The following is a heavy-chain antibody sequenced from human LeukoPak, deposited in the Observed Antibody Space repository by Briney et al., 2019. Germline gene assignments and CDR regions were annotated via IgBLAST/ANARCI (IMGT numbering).Heavy chain of an antibody. V-gene: IGHV3-11*03. CDR3: ARSRGAGPGAYFDY. CDR2: ISNSGGYT. Sequence: PRGSLRLSCAVSGFTFGDDYMSWIRQAPRQGREWVSYISNSGGYTNYADSVAGRFTISRDNAENSLYLQMNSLSAEDTAVYYCARSRGAGPGAYFDYWGQGTLVTVTS. CDR1: GFTFGDDY. D-gene: IGHD6-19*01. J-gene: IGHJ4*02.